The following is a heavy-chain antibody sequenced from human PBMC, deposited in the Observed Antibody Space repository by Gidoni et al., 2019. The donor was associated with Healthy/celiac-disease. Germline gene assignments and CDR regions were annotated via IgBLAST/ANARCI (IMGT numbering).Heavy chain of an antibody. CDR3: ARVSSSHYYYYGMDV. CDR2: INSDGSST. V-gene: IGHV3-74*01. D-gene: IGHD2-2*01. J-gene: IGHJ6*02. CDR1: DFTFSSYW. Sequence: EVQLVESGGALVQPGGSLRLSWAASDFTFSSYWMHWVRQAPGKGLVWVSRINSDGSSTSYADSVKGRFTISRDNAKNTLYLQMNSLRAEDTAVYYCARVSSSHYYYYGMDVWGQGTTVTVSS.